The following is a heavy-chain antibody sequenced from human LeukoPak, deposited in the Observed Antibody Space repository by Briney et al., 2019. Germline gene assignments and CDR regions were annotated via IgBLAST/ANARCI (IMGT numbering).Heavy chain of an antibody. V-gene: IGHV4-39*01. CDR1: GVSIGSSNSY. CDR2: IYYSGNT. J-gene: IGHJ6*03. CDR3: ARGPSDYYYYMDV. Sequence: SQTLSLTCTVSGVSIGSSNSYWGWIRQPPGKGLEWIGSIYYSGNTYYNASLKSQVSISIDTSKNQFSLRLTSVTAADTAVYYCARGPSDYYYYMDVWGKGTTVTISS.